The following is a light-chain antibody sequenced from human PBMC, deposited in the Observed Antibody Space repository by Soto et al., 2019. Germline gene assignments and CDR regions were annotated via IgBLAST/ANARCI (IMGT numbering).Light chain of an antibody. CDR2: DAS. CDR1: LSVSVY. CDR3: HQRQYWPPIN. Sequence: IVLTHSPATLSLSPGERATLSFRTSLSVSVYLDWYQQKPGQAPRLLISDASNRATGIPARFSGSGSGTDFTLTISSLEPEDFAVYYCHQRQYWPPINFGQGTRLEIK. J-gene: IGKJ5*01. V-gene: IGKV3-11*01.